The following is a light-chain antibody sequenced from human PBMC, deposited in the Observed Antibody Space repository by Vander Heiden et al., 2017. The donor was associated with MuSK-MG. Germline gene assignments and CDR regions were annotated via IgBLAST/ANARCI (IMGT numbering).Light chain of an antibody. V-gene: IGLV3-21*04. Sequence: SYVLTQPPSASVAAGRTARITCGGNNIGSKRGHWYQQKPGQAPVPVIYYDSDRPSGIPERFSGSNSGNTATLTLSRVEAGDEADYYCQVWDSSSAHFLYVFGTGTKVTVL. CDR1: NIGSKR. CDR3: QVWDSSSAHFLYV. CDR2: YDS. J-gene: IGLJ1*01.